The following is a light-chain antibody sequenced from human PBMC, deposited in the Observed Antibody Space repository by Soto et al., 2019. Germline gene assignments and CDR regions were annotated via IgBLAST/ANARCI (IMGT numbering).Light chain of an antibody. V-gene: IGKV1-39*01. Sequence: DIQMTQSASSLSASVGDRVTITCRASQSISSNLNWHQQKPGKAPKVLIYAASSLQSGVPSRLSGSGSGTDVTLTISSLQPEDFATYYCQQSYSIPYTFGQGTKLEIK. CDR2: AAS. CDR1: QSISSN. J-gene: IGKJ2*01. CDR3: QQSYSIPYT.